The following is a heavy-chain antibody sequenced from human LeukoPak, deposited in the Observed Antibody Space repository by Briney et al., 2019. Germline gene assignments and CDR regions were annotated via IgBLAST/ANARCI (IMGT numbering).Heavy chain of an antibody. D-gene: IGHD6-13*01. V-gene: IGHV4-30-2*01. CDR3: ARGSLSNSWYFDY. Sequence: SETLSLTCIVSGGSISSGDYSWSWIRQPPGKRLEWIGHIYHSGTTYYNPSLKSRVTISVDRPKNQFSLKLSSVTAADTAVYYCARGSLSNSWYFDYWGQGTLVIVSS. CDR2: IYHSGTT. J-gene: IGHJ4*02. CDR1: GGSISSGDYS.